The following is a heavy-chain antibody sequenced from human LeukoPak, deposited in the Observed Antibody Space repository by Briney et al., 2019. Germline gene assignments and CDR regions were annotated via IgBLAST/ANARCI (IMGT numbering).Heavy chain of an antibody. Sequence: SETLSLTCTVSGGSISSYYWSWIRQPPGKGLEWIGYIYYSGSTNYNPSLKSRVTISVDKSKNQFSLKLSSVTAADTAVYYCARESAAAGTRWGQGTLVTVSS. CDR3: ARESAAAGTR. J-gene: IGHJ4*02. CDR2: IYYSGST. D-gene: IGHD6-13*01. V-gene: IGHV4-59*12. CDR1: GGSISSYY.